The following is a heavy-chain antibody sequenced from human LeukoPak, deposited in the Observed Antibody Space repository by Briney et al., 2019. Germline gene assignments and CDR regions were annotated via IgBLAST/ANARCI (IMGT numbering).Heavy chain of an antibody. D-gene: IGHD3-22*01. J-gene: IGHJ4*02. CDR3: AKDRSYDSSGYPDY. CDR2: ISYDGSNK. Sequence: TGGSLRLSCAASGFTFSSCGMHWVRQAPGKGLEWVAVISYDGSNKYYADSVKGRFTISRDNSKNTLYLQMNSLRAEDTAVYYCAKDRSYDSSGYPDYWGQGTLVTVSS. V-gene: IGHV3-30*18. CDR1: GFTFSSCG.